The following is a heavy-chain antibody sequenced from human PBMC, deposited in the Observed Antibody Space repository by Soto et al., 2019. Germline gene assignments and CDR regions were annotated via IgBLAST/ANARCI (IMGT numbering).Heavy chain of an antibody. Sequence: QVQLQESGPGLVKPSETLSLTCTVSGGSISSYYWSWIRQPPGKGLEWIGYIYYSGSTNYNPSLKSRVTISVDTSKNQFSLKLSSVTAADTAMYYCARGEDSSYGFFYYGMDVWGQGTTVTVSS. V-gene: IGHV4-59*01. D-gene: IGHD5-18*01. CDR3: ARGEDSSYGFFYYGMDV. CDR2: IYYSGST. J-gene: IGHJ6*02. CDR1: GGSISSYY.